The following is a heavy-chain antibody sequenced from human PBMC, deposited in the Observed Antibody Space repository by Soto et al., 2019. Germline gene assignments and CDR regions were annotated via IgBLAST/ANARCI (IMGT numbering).Heavy chain of an antibody. Sequence: QVQLVQSGPEVKKPGSSVKVSCKVSGGTFSNDVINWVRHVPGQGLEWMAKINPILGITNSAQKFQGRATITADKSTNTAYMELSSLESKDTAVYYCARGLAVADYYGMEVWGHGTRVTVSS. CDR1: GGTFSNDV. D-gene: IGHD6-19*01. J-gene: IGHJ6*02. V-gene: IGHV1-69*04. CDR3: ARGLAVADYYGMEV. CDR2: INPILGIT.